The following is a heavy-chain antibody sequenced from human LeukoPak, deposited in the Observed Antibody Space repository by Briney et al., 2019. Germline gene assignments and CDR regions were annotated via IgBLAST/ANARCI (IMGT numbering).Heavy chain of an antibody. J-gene: IGHJ4*02. Sequence: GASVKVSCKASGGTFSSYAISWVRQAPGQGLECMGGIIPIFGTANYAQKFQGRVTITADESTSTAYMELSSLRSEDTAVYYCASRNTYGSGSYYDYYFDYWGQGTLVTVSS. CDR1: GGTFSSYA. D-gene: IGHD3-10*01. CDR2: IIPIFGTA. V-gene: IGHV1-69*13. CDR3: ASRNTYGSGSYYDYYFDY.